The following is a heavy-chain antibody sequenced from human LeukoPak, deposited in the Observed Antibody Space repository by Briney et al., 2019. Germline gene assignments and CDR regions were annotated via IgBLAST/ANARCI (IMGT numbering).Heavy chain of an antibody. CDR2: ISTDGSST. J-gene: IGHJ4*02. CDR3: ARSNHADDY. V-gene: IGHV3-74*01. Sequence: GGSLRLSCAASGFTFSSNWMHWVRQGPGKGLVWVSRISTDGSSTTYADSVKGRFTISRDNAKNTLYLQMNSLRAEDTAVYYCARSNHADDYWGQGTLVTVSS. CDR1: GFTFSSNW. D-gene: IGHD4-11*01.